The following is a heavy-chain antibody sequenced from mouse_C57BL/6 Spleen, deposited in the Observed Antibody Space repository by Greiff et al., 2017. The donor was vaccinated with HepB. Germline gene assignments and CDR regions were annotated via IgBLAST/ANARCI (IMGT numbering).Heavy chain of an antibody. J-gene: IGHJ2*01. D-gene: IGHD4-1*02. CDR2: IDPSDSYT. V-gene: IGHV1-69*01. Sequence: VQLQQPGAELVMPGASVKLSCKASGYTFTSYWMHWVKQRPGQGLEWIGEIDPSDSYTNHNQKFKGKSTLTVDKSSSTAYMQLSSLTSEDSAVYYCARSTGYFDYWGQGTTLTVSS. CDR1: GYTFTSYW. CDR3: ARSTGYFDY.